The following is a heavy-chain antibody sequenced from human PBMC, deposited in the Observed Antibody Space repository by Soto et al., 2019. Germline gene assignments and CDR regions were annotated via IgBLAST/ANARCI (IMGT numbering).Heavy chain of an antibody. J-gene: IGHJ5*02. Sequence: EVQLVESGGGLVQPGRSLRLSCAASGFSFDDYAMHWVRQAPGKGLEWVSSISWNSGTIDYADSVKGRFTISRDNAKNSLYLQMNNLRPEDTALYYCAKDMVPGFRGWFDPWGQGTLVTVSS. V-gene: IGHV3-9*01. CDR3: AKDMVPGFRGWFDP. D-gene: IGHD3-10*01. CDR1: GFSFDDYA. CDR2: ISWNSGTI.